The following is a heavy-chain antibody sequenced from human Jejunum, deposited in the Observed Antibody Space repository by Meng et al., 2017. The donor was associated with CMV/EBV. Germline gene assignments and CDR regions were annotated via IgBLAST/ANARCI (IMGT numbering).Heavy chain of an antibody. Sequence: QVPPQESGPGLGRPSETLSLTCTVSGDSISNYFWSWIRQPAGKKLEWIGRISPSGNINYIPSLKGRVTMSLDTSNNQIFLNLTSVTAADTALYYCARGESRGYYYFDYWGQGILVTVSS. D-gene: IGHD3-22*01. J-gene: IGHJ4*02. CDR1: GDSISNYF. V-gene: IGHV4-4*07. CDR2: ISPSGNI. CDR3: ARGESRGYYYFDY.